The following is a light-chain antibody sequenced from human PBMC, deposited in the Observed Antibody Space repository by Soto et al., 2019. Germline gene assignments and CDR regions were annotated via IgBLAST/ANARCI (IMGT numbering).Light chain of an antibody. V-gene: IGKV1D-13*01. CDR1: QGISSF. Sequence: AIQLTQSPAPLSASVGDTVTITCRASQGISSFLAWYQQKPGKAPKFLIYPASTLQSGVPSRFSGSGSGTDFTLTISGLQPEDSATYYCQQFDKYPYTFGQGTKLQIK. CDR3: QQFDKYPYT. J-gene: IGKJ2*01. CDR2: PAS.